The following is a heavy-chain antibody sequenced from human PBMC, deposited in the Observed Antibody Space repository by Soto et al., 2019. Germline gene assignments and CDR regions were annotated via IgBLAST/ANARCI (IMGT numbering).Heavy chain of an antibody. J-gene: IGHJ5*02. D-gene: IGHD3-3*01. CDR2: IYYSGST. CDR1: GGSIRSSSYY. Sequence: SETLSLTCTVSGGSIRSSSYYWGWIRRPPGKGLEWIGSIYYSGSTYYNPSLKSRVTISVDTSKNQFSLKLSSVTAADTAVYYCARRDYDFWSGYFSWFDPWGQGTLVTVSS. V-gene: IGHV4-39*01. CDR3: ARRDYDFWSGYFSWFDP.